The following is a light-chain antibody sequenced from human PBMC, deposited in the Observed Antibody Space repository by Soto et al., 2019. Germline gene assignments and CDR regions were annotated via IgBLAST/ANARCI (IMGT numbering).Light chain of an antibody. CDR3: QQYGSSVST. CDR1: QSVSSNY. CDR2: GAS. J-gene: IGKJ2*01. Sequence: IVFTQSPDPLPLSPGERATLSCRAIQSVSSNYLAWYQHKPGQAPRLLIYGASTRATGIPDRCSGSGSGTEYTLRIRRLKAEGVAGYYCQQYGSSVSTFGQGTRLEIK. V-gene: IGKV3-20*01.